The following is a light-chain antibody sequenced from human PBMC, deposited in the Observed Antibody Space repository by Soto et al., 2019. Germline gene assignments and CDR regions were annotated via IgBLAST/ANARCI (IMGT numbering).Light chain of an antibody. CDR2: KIS. Sequence: DIVMPQTPLSSPVTLGQPASISCRSSQSLVHSDGNTYLSWLQQRPGQPPRLLIYKISDRVSGVQDRFSGSGAGKDFTLKIRRVEAEEVGVYYCMQSNKSHWKFGQGTTVDI. CDR1: QSLVHSDGNTY. J-gene: IGKJ1*01. V-gene: IGKV2-24*01. CDR3: MQSNKSHWK.